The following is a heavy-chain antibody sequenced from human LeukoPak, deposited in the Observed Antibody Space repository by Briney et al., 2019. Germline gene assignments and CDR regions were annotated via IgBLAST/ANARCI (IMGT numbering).Heavy chain of an antibody. CDR1: GFTFSSYE. CDR2: ISGSGGST. D-gene: IGHD6-13*01. CDR3: AKSGYSSSWLRGYYYYMDV. Sequence: GGSLRLSCAASGFTFSSYEMNWVRQAPGKGLEWVSAISGSGGSTYYADSVKGRFTISRDNSKNTLYLQMNSLRAEDTAVYYCAKSGYSSSWLRGYYYYMDVWGKGTTVTISS. J-gene: IGHJ6*03. V-gene: IGHV3-23*01.